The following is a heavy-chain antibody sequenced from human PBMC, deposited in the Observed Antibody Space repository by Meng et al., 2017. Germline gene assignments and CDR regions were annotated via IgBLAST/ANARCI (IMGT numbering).Heavy chain of an antibody. CDR3: AKGGGGLRTGYFDL. D-gene: IGHD4-17*01. CDR2: ISYDGSNK. Sequence: VQLEESGGGLVQPGGSLRLSCAASGFTFSSYGMHWVRQAPGKGLEWVAVISYDGSNKYYADSVKGRFTISRDNSKNTLYLQMNSLRAEDTAVYYCAKGGGGLRTGYFDLWGRGTLVTVSS. CDR1: GFTFSSYG. J-gene: IGHJ2*01. V-gene: IGHV3-30*18.